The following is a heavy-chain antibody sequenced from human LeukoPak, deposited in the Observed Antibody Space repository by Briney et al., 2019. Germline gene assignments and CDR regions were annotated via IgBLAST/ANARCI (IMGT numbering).Heavy chain of an antibody. CDR2: INPNSGGT. CDR3: ARLYGDYVEY. CDR1: GYTFTSYG. D-gene: IGHD4-17*01. V-gene: IGHV1-2*06. Sequence: GASVKVSCKASGYTFTSYGISWVRQAPGQGLEWMGRINPNSGGTNYAQKFQGRVTMTRDTSISTAYMELSRLRSDDTAVYYCARLYGDYVEYWGQGTLVTVSS. J-gene: IGHJ4*02.